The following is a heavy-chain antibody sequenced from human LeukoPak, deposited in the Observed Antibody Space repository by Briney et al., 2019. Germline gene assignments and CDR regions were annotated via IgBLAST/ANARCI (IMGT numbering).Heavy chain of an antibody. V-gene: IGHV4-59*01. CDR2: IYHSGST. CDR3: VRDQSFYDSGSPYRPGDYFDY. Sequence: PSETLSLTCTVSGGSISSYYWSWIRQPPGKGLEWIGYIYHSGSTNYNPSLKSRVTISVDTSKNQFSLKLKSVTAADTARYYCVRDQSFYDSGSPYRPGDYFDYWGQGTMVTVSS. D-gene: IGHD3-10*01. J-gene: IGHJ4*02. CDR1: GGSISSYY.